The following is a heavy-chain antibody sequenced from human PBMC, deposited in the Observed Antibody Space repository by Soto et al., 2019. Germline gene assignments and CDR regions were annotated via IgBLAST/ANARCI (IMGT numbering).Heavy chain of an antibody. CDR1: GGSINSTNW. CDR2: IYYSGST. V-gene: IGHV4-4*02. J-gene: IGHJ4*02. CDR3: ARENNVLPGGYFDY. D-gene: IGHD3-10*01. Sequence: PSETLSLTCAVSGGSINSTNWWSWVRQPPGKGLEWIGSIYYSGSTYYNPSLKSRVTISVDTSKNQFSLKLSSVTAADTAVYYCARENNVLPGGYFDYWGQGTLVTVSS.